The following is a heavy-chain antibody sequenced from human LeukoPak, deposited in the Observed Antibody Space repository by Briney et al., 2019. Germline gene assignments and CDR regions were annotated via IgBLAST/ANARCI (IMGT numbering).Heavy chain of an antibody. Sequence: PSETLSLTCTVSGYSISSGYYWGWSQPPPGKGLEWIGSIYYSGGTYYKPSLKSRVTISIDTSKNQFSLKLRSVTAADTAVYYCARDGKALWGQGTLVSVSS. J-gene: IGHJ4*02. CDR3: ARDGKAL. V-gene: IGHV4-38-2*02. CDR1: GYSISSGYY. D-gene: IGHD1-26*01. CDR2: IYYSGGT.